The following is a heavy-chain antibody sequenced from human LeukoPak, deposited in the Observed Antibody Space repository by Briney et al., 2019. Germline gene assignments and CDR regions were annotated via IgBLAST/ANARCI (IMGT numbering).Heavy chain of an antibody. CDR3: AREQSGWLFDY. V-gene: IGHV3-7*01. D-gene: IGHD5-12*01. CDR2: IKEDGNEI. Sequence: GGSLRLSCAASGFTFRTYWMSWVRQAPGKGLEWVANIKEDGNEIYYVDSVKGRFTISRDNAKNSLYLQMNSLRAEDTAVYYCAREQSGWLFDYWGQGTLVTVSS. CDR1: GFTFRTYW. J-gene: IGHJ4*02.